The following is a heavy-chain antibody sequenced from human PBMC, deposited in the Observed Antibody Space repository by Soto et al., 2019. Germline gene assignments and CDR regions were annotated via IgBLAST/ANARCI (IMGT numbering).Heavy chain of an antibody. Sequence: SATLSLTCGCYLVSFSGYYWTWILQPPGAGLEWIGEINHSGTINFNPSLKSRLTISLDTSKKRFSLKLSSVTDADTAAYYCARDDRKQVTSCRLDGWGKG. J-gene: IGHJ6*03. D-gene: IGHD1-1*01. CDR3: ARDDRKQVTSCRLDG. CDR1: LVSFSGYY. CDR2: INHSGTI. V-gene: IGHV4-34*01.